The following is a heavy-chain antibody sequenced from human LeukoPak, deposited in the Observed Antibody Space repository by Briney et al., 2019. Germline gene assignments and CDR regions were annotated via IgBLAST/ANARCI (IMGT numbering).Heavy chain of an antibody. CDR2: ISYDGSNK. Sequence: GGSLRLSCAASGFTFSSYAMHWVRQAPGKGLEWVAVISYDGSNKYYADSVKGRFTISRDNSKNTLYLQMNSLRAEDTAVYYCAKVSMIKLYYFDYWGQGTLVTVSS. CDR3: AKVSMIKLYYFDY. D-gene: IGHD3-22*01. V-gene: IGHV3-30-3*01. J-gene: IGHJ4*02. CDR1: GFTFSSYA.